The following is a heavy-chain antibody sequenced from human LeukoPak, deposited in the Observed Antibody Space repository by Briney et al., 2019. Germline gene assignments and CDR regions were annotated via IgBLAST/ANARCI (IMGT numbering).Heavy chain of an antibody. J-gene: IGHJ3*02. Sequence: TLSLTCAVSGGSISSGGYSWSWIRQPPGKGLEWIGYIYHSGSTYYNPSLKSRVTISVDRSKNQFSLKLSSVTAADTAVYYCASYCSSTSCYIGGSDAFDIWGQGTMVTVSS. CDR3: ASYCSSTSCYIGGSDAFDI. CDR2: IYHSGST. CDR1: GGSISSGGYS. V-gene: IGHV4-30-2*01. D-gene: IGHD2-2*02.